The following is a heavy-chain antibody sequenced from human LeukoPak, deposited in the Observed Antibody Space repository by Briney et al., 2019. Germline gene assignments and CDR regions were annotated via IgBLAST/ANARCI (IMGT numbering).Heavy chain of an antibody. Sequence: GGSLRLSCAASGFTFNSYAMSWVRQAPGQGLEWVSGISGSGGSTFYADSVKGRFTISRDNSKNTLYLQMNSLRAEDTAVYYCAKDSLLSGSSWDDFDYWGQGTLVTVSS. D-gene: IGHD1-26*01. CDR1: GFTFNSYA. V-gene: IGHV3-23*01. J-gene: IGHJ4*02. CDR2: ISGSGGST. CDR3: AKDSLLSGSSWDDFDY.